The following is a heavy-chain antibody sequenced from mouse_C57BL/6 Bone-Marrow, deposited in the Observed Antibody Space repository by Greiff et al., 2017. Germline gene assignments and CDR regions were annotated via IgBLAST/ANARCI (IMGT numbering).Heavy chain of an antibody. D-gene: IGHD1-1*01. CDR2: ILPGSGST. V-gene: IGHV1-9*01. Sequence: VQLQQSGAELMKPGASVKLSCKATGYTFTGYWIEWVKQRPGHGLEWIGEILPGSGSTNYNEKFKGKATFTADTSSNTAYMQLSSLTPEDSAIYYCAKELIYYYGSSYFYWYFDVWGTGTTVTVSS. CDR3: AKELIYYYGSSYFYWYFDV. J-gene: IGHJ1*03. CDR1: GYTFTGYW.